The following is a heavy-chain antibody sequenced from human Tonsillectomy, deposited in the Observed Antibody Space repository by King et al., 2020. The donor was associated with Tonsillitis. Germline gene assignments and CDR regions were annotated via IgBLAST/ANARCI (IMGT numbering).Heavy chain of an antibody. J-gene: IGHJ6*02. CDR3: AKDAPFGAYYYYNMDV. D-gene: IGHD3-10*01. V-gene: IGHV3-23*04. CDR1: GFSFNNYG. Sequence: VQLVESGGGLVQPGGSLRLSCAASGFSFNNYGMSWVRQAPGKGLEWVSAISVSGDTTYYADSVKGRFTISRDNSKNTLYLQMNSLRAEDTAVFYCAKDAPFGAYYYYNMDVWGQGTTVTVSS. CDR2: ISVSGDTT.